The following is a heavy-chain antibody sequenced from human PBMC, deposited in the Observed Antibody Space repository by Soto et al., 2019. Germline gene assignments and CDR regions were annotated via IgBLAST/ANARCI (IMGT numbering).Heavy chain of an antibody. CDR2: ISAYNGNT. D-gene: IGHD3-9*01. V-gene: IGHV1-18*01. Sequence: RASVKVSCKASGCTFSSYAISWVRQAPGQGLEWMGWISAYNGNTNYAQKFQGRVTMTEDTSTDTAYMELSSLRSEDTAVYYCATGVLRYFDWLNPGSSKPKDKYGMDVWGQGTTVTVSS. CDR1: GCTFSSYA. CDR3: ATGVLRYFDWLNPGSSKPKDKYGMDV. J-gene: IGHJ6*02.